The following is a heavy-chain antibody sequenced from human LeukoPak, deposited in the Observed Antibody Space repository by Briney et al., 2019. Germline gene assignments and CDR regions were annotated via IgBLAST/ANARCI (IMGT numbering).Heavy chain of an antibody. CDR1: GYSISNGYY. V-gene: IGHV4-38-2*01. CDR3: ARQHDSYYYYYIDV. J-gene: IGHJ6*03. Sequence: SETLSLTCAVSGYSISNGYYGVWIRQPPGRGLEWIGSLYHSDSAYYNTSLRSRVSMSVDTSKNQFSLTLSFVTAADTAVYYCARQHDSYYYYYIDVWGSGTTVTVSS. CDR2: LYHSDSA.